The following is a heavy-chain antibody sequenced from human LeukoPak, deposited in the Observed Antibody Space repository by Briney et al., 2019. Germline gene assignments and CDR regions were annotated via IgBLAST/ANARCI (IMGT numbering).Heavy chain of an antibody. Sequence: PGGSLRLSCAASGFTFGSYAMYWVRQAPGKGLEWVSGIFGSGGSAHYADSVKGRFTISRDNSKNTVYLQMDSLRAEDTATYYCAKTTTGYSSGRYPAWPIDYWGQGTLVIVSS. D-gene: IGHD2-15*01. J-gene: IGHJ4*02. V-gene: IGHV3-23*01. CDR1: GFTFGSYA. CDR2: IFGSGGSA. CDR3: AKTTTGYSSGRYPAWPIDY.